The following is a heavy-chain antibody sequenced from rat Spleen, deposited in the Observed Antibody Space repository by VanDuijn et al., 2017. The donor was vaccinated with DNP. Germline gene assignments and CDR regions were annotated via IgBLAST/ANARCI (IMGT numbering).Heavy chain of an antibody. CDR1: GFSFRDYN. Sequence: EVRLVESGGGLVQPGRSLKLSCVASGFSFRDYNMAWVRQAPKKGLEWVASISTGGGNTYYRDSVKGRFTISRDNAKSTLYLQMNSLRSEDMATYFCAREGLILRSFDYWGQGVMVTVSS. J-gene: IGHJ2*01. D-gene: IGHD1-6*01. CDR3: AREGLILRSFDY. V-gene: IGHV5-25*01. CDR2: ISTGGGNT.